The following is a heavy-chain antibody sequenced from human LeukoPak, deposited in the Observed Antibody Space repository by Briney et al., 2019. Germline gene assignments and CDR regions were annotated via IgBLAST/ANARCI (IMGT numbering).Heavy chain of an antibody. D-gene: IGHD3-3*01. CDR1: GGTFSSYT. CDR3: ARIHVFWRNRFDP. J-gene: IGHJ5*02. V-gene: IGHV1-69*02. CDR2: IIPILGIA. Sequence: SVKVSCKASGGTFSSYTISWVRQAPGQGLEWMGRIIPILGIANYAQKFRGRVTITADKSTSTAYMELSSLRSEDTAVYYCARIHVFWRNRFDPWGQGTLVTVSS.